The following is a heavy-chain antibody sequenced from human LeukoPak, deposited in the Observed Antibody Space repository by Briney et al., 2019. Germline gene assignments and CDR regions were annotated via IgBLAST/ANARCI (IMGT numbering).Heavy chain of an antibody. CDR2: IYYSGST. Sequence: SETLSLTCAVYGGSFSGYYWSWIRQPPGKGLEWIGYIYYSGSTNYNPSLKSRVTISVDTSKNQFSLKLSSVTAADTAVYYCARHGEPYYDFWSGSPRYYGMDVWGQGTTVTVSS. D-gene: IGHD3-3*01. V-gene: IGHV4-59*08. J-gene: IGHJ6*02. CDR3: ARHGEPYYDFWSGSPRYYGMDV. CDR1: GGSFSGYY.